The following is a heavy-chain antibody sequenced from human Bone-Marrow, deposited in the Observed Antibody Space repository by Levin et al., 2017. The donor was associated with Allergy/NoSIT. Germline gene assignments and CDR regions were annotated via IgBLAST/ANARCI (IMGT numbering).Heavy chain of an antibody. CDR1: GGTFSSYA. D-gene: IGHD4-17*01. Sequence: KISCKASGGTFSSYAISWVRQAPGQGLEWMGRIIPILGIANYAQKFQGRVTITADKSTSTAYMELSSLRSEDTAVYYCARVAITTTQIYYYGMDVWGQGTTVTVSS. CDR2: IIPILGIA. CDR3: ARVAITTTQIYYYGMDV. J-gene: IGHJ6*02. V-gene: IGHV1-69*04.